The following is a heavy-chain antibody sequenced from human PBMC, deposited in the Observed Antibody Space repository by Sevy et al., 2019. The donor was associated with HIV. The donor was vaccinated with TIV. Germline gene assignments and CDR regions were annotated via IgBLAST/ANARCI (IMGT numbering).Heavy chain of an antibody. V-gene: IGHV3-23*01. Sequence: GGSLRLSCAASGFTFSSYAMSWVRQAPGKGLEWASVISGSGGSTYYAGSVKGRFTISRDNSKNTLYLQMSSLRVEDTAVYYWAKGVYSSSWYGGGDYWGQGILVTVSS. J-gene: IGHJ4*02. D-gene: IGHD6-13*01. CDR3: AKGVYSSSWYGGGDY. CDR2: ISGSGGST. CDR1: GFTFSSYA.